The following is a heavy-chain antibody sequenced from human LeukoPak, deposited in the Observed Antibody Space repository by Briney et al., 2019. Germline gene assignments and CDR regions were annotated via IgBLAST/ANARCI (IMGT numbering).Heavy chain of an antibody. Sequence: GGSLRHSCAASGFTFSSYAMHWVRQAPGKGLEWVAVISYDGSNKYYADSVKGRFTISRDNSKNTLYLQMNSLRAEDTAVYYCARVDVDIVATMGNYYYYGMDVGGKGTTVTVSS. CDR3: ARVDVDIVATMGNYYYYGMDV. D-gene: IGHD5-12*01. J-gene: IGHJ6*04. CDR2: ISYDGSNK. V-gene: IGHV3-30*04. CDR1: GFTFSSYA.